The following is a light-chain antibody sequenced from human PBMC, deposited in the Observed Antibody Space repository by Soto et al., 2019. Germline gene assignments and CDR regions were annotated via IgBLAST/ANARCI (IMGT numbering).Light chain of an antibody. V-gene: IGKV1-6*01. CDR3: LQDNTYPQT. CDR2: AAS. Sequence: AIQMTQSPSSLSASVGDRVTITCRASQGIRNELAWYQQRPGRAPKLLIYAASSLQSGVPSRFSGRGSGTDYTLTISSLQPEDFASYYCLQDNTYPQTFGQGTKMEIK. CDR1: QGIRNE. J-gene: IGKJ1*01.